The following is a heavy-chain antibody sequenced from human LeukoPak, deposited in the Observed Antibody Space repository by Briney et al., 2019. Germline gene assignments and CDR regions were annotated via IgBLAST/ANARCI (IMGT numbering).Heavy chain of an antibody. CDR2: IIPIFGTA. D-gene: IGHD5-12*01. CDR1: GGTFSSYA. V-gene: IGHV1-69*01. J-gene: IGHJ6*03. Sequence: ASVKVSCKASGGTFSSYAISWVRQAPGQGLEWVGGIIPIFGTANYAQKFQGRVTITADESTSTAYMELSSLRSEDTAVYYCASLEGGYETRYYYYMDVWGKGTTVTVSS. CDR3: ASLEGGYETRYYYYMDV.